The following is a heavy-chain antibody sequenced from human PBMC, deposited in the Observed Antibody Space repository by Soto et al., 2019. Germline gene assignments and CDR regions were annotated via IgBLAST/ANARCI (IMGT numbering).Heavy chain of an antibody. D-gene: IGHD2-15*01. J-gene: IGHJ5*02. CDR2: MNPNSGNT. CDR1: GYTFTSYD. V-gene: IGHV1-8*01. Sequence: GASVKVSCKASGYTFTSYDINWVRQATGQGLEWMGWMNPNSGNTGYAQKFQGRVTMTRNTSISTAYMELSSLRSEDTAVYYCAPREGYCSGGSCYGGSWFDPWGQGTLVTVSS. CDR3: APREGYCSGGSCYGGSWFDP.